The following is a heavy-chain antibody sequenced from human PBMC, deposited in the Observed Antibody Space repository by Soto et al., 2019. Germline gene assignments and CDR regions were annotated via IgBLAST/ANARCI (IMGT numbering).Heavy chain of an antibody. Sequence: GGSLRLSCAASGFTFSNAWMSWVRQAPGKGLEWVGRIKSKTDGGTTDYAAPVKGRFTISRDDSKNTLYLQMNSLKTEDTAVYYCTTLIVVVTANWFDPWGLGTLVTVSS. CDR2: IKSKTDGGTT. CDR3: TTLIVVVTANWFDP. V-gene: IGHV3-15*01. D-gene: IGHD3-22*01. CDR1: GFTFSNAW. J-gene: IGHJ5*02.